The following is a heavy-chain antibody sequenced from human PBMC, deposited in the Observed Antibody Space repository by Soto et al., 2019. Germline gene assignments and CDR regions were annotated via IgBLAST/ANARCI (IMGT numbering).Heavy chain of an antibody. V-gene: IGHV3-23*01. J-gene: IGHJ5*02. CDR3: AKDRSRYTSGWHNWFGP. Sequence: PGGSLRLSCVASGFTFSDYGMSWVRQAPGKGLEWVSSISGSGGETYYADSVKGRFTISRDSSKNTLYLQLSSLRAEDTAFYFCAKDRSRYTSGWHNWFGPWGQGTLVTVSS. CDR2: ISGSGGET. CDR1: GFTFSDYG. D-gene: IGHD6-19*01.